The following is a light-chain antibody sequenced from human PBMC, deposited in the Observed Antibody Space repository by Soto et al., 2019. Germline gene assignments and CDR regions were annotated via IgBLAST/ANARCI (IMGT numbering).Light chain of an antibody. J-gene: IGKJ1*01. CDR1: QSVSSS. CDR2: GTS. CDR3: QQYGISPST. Sequence: EIVLTQSPGTLSLPPGERATLSCRASQSVSSSLAWYQQKPGQAPRLLIYGTSNRATAIPDRFSGSGCGADFTLTISRLEPEDFALYYCQQYGISPSTFGPGTKVEI. V-gene: IGKV3-20*01.